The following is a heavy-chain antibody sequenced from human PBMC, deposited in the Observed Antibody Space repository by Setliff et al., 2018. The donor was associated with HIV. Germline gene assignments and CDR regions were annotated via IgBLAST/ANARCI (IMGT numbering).Heavy chain of an antibody. J-gene: IGHJ4*02. CDR2: TYSSGST. CDR1: GGSISSDTYH. Sequence: PSETLSLTCTVSGGSISSDTYHYSWIRQPAGKGLEWIGQTYSSGSTKCNPSLKSRVTISVDTAKNQFSLKLSSVTAADTAVYYCARNSQKGIQPLLLASWGPGTLVTVS. D-gene: IGHD1-1*01. V-gene: IGHV4-61*10. CDR3: ARNSQKGIQPLLLAS.